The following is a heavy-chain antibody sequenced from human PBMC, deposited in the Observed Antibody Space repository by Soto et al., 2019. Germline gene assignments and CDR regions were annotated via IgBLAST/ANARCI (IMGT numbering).Heavy chain of an antibody. CDR1: GFTFSNYG. J-gene: IGHJ3*01. Sequence: EMQLLESGGGLVQPGGSLRLSCAASGFTFSNYGMTWVRQAPGKGLEWVAGIGGDGGGTYYADSVKGRFTVSRDDSKSTMYLQMNSLRAEDTALYYCAKCRLAGANVAFGVWGQGTMVTVSS. CDR2: IGGDGGGT. CDR3: AKCRLAGANVAFGV. V-gene: IGHV3-23*01. D-gene: IGHD6-13*01.